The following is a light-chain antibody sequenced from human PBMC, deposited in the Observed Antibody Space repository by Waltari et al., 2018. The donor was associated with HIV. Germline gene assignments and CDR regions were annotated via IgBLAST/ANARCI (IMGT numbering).Light chain of an antibody. J-gene: IGLJ2*01. Sequence: SSELTQDPSVSVALGQTVKITCQGDSPRSYYASWYQQKPGQAPVLVIYARNNRPSGIPDRFSGSSSGDTASLTITGAQAEDEAAYYCSSRDSSVNPLQVIFGGGTKVTVL. CDR1: SPRSYY. CDR3: SSRDSSVNPLQVI. V-gene: IGLV3-19*01. CDR2: ARN.